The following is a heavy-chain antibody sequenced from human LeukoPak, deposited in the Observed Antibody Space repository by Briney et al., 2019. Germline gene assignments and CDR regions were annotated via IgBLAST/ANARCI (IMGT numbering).Heavy chain of an antibody. D-gene: IGHD3-10*01. CDR1: GASISATNW. CDR3: TRESGRGTSDL. V-gene: IGHV4-4*02. CDR2: VSHSETT. Sequence: SETLSLTCDVSGASISATNWWTWVRLPPGKGLEWIGEVSHSETTNYSPSLKGRVRLSVDRATNQISLRLTSVTAADTAVYYCTRESGRGTSDLWGQGTMVTVSS. J-gene: IGHJ3*01.